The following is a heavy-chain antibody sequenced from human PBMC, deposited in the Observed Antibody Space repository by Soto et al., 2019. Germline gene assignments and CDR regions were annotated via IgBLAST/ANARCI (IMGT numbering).Heavy chain of an antibody. CDR1: GGSISSGGYY. J-gene: IGHJ4*02. CDR3: ARNDDYYAGLFDY. D-gene: IGHD4-17*01. V-gene: IGHV4-61*08. Sequence: SETLSLTCTVSGGSISSGGYYWSWIRQHPGKGLEWIGYIYYSGNTNYNPSLKSRVTISVDTSKNQFSLKLSSVTAADTAVYYCARNDDYYAGLFDYWGQGTLVTVSS. CDR2: IYYSGNT.